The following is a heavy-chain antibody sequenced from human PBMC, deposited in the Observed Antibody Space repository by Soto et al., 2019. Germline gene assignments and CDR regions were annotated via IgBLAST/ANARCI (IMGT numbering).Heavy chain of an antibody. Sequence: TLSLTCAVYGGFFSGYYWSWIRQPPGRGLEWIGEINHSGSTNYNPSLKSRVTISVDTSKNQFSLKLSSVTAADTAVYYCARGMGVVMSGEIYYYYGMDVWGQATTVTVSS. CDR1: GGFFSGYY. CDR3: ARGMGVVMSGEIYYYYGMDV. J-gene: IGHJ6*02. D-gene: IGHD3-22*01. V-gene: IGHV4-34*01. CDR2: INHSGST.